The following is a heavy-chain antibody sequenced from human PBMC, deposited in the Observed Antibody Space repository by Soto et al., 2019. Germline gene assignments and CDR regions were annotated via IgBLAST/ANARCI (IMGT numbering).Heavy chain of an antibody. D-gene: IGHD3-3*01. J-gene: IGHJ6*02. CDR2: ISYDGSNK. Sequence: GGSLRLSCAASGFTFSSYAMHWVRQAPGKGLEWVAVISYDGSNKYYADSVKGRFTISRDNSKNTLYLQMNSLRAEDTAVYYCARESITIFGVVMQSYGMDVWGQGTTVTVSS. CDR3: ARESITIFGVVMQSYGMDV. V-gene: IGHV3-30-3*01. CDR1: GFTFSSYA.